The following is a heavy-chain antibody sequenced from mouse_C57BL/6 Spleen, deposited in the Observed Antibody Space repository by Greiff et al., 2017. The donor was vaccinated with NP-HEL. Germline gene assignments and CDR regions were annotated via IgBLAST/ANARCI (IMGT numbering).Heavy chain of an antibody. Sequence: AASGIDFSRYWMSWVRRAPGKGLEWIGEINPDSSTINYAPSLKDKFIISRDNAKNTLYLQMSKVRSEDTALYYCASPYYYGSSYGFAYWGQGTLVTVSA. V-gene: IGHV4-1*01. J-gene: IGHJ3*01. CDR2: INPDSSTI. CDR1: GIDFSRYW. D-gene: IGHD1-1*01. CDR3: ASPYYYGSSYGFAY.